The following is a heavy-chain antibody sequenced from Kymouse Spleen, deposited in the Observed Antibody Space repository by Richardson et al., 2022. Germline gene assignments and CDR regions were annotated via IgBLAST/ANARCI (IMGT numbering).Heavy chain of an antibody. CDR1: GGSFSGYY. J-gene: IGHJ5*02. D-gene: IGHD1-7*01. Sequence: QVQLQQWGAGLLKPSETLSLTCAVYGGSFSGYYWSWIRQPPGKGLEWIGEINHSGSTNYNPSLKSRVTISVDTSKNQFSLKLSSVTAADTAVYYCASWNYNWFDPWGQGTLVTVSS. CDR3: ASWNYNWFDP. CDR2: INHSGST. V-gene: IGHV4-34*01.